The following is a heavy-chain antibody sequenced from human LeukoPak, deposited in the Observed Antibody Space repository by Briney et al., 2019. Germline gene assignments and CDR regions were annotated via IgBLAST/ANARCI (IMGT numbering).Heavy chain of an antibody. Sequence: GGSLRLSCAASGFTFSSYSMKWVRQAPGKGLEWVSSISSSSSYIYYADSVKGRFTISRDNAKNSLYLQMNSLRAEDTAVYYCARAPEYCGGDCYSDYWGQGTLVTVSS. D-gene: IGHD2-21*02. J-gene: IGHJ4*02. CDR1: GFTFSSYS. CDR3: ARAPEYCGGDCYSDY. V-gene: IGHV3-21*01. CDR2: ISSSSSYI.